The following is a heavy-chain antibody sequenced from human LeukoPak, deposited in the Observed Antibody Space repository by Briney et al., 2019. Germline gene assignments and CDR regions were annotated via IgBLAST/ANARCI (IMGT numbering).Heavy chain of an antibody. V-gene: IGHV3-30*06. CDR2: ISYDGSNK. CDR1: GFTFNNYG. J-gene: IGHJ4*02. Sequence: QAGRSLRLSCAASGFTFNNYGMHWVRQAPGKGLEWVAVISYDGSNKYYADSVKGRFTISRDNSKNTLYLQMNSLRAEDTAVYYCARARGATTKYYFDYWGQGTLVTVSS. CDR3: ARARGATTKYYFDY. D-gene: IGHD1-26*01.